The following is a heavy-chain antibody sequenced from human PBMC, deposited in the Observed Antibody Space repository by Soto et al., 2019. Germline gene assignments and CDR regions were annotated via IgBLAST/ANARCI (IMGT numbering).Heavy chain of an antibody. J-gene: IGHJ5*02. CDR2: INHSVSS. Sequence: PSETLSLTCAVYGGSFSGYYWSWIRQPPGKGLEWIGEINHSVSSNYNPSLKSRVTISVDTSKNQFSLNLNSVTAADTPVYYCARALGTIDPWGQGALVTVAS. V-gene: IGHV4-34*01. CDR3: ARALGTIDP. CDR1: GGSFSGYY. D-gene: IGHD1-1*01.